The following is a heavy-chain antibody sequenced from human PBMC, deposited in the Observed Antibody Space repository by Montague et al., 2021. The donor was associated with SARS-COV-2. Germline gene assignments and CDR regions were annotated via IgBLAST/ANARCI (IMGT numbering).Heavy chain of an antibody. CDR1: GDPISGFF. V-gene: IGHV4-4*07. CDR2: IYDSGGT. CDR3: ARGVLAVTPVVYI. J-gene: IGHJ4*02. D-gene: IGHD2-15*01. Sequence: SETLSLTCSVSGDPISGFFWNWIRQPPGKGLEWIGRIYDSGGTDYNPSLKSRVTMSVDTSKNQFSLKVNSVTAADTALYYCARGVLAVTPVVYIWGRGTLVTVSS.